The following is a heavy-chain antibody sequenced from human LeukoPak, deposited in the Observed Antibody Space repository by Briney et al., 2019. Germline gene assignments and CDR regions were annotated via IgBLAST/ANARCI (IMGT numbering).Heavy chain of an antibody. CDR3: ARSYDILTGYYGLFDY. V-gene: IGHV2-70*04. CDR1: GFSLSTSGMR. CDR2: TDWDDDK. D-gene: IGHD3-9*01. Sequence: ESGPALVKPTQTLTLTCTFSGFSLSTSGMRVSWILQPPGKALEWLARTDWDDDKFYSTSLKTRLTISKDTSKNQVVLTMTNMDPVDTATYYCARSYDILTGYYGLFDYWGQGTLVTVSS. J-gene: IGHJ4*02.